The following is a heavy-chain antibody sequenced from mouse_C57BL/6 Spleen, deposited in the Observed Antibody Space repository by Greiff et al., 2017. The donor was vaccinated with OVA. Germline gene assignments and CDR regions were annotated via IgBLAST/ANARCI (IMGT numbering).Heavy chain of an antibody. CDR1: GFTFSSYA. V-gene: IGHV5-9-1*02. CDR2: ISSGGDYI. CDR3: TRDPATVVAPYAMDY. Sequence: EVKLVESGEGLVKPGGSLKLSCAASGFTFSSYAMSWVRQTPEKRLEWVAYISSGGDYIYYADTVKGRFTISRDNARNTLYLQMSSLKSEDTAMYYCTRDPATVVAPYAMDYWGQGTSVTVSS. J-gene: IGHJ4*01. D-gene: IGHD1-1*01.